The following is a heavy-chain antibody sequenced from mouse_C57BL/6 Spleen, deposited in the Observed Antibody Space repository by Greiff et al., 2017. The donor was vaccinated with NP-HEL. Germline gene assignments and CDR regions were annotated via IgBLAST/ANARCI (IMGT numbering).Heavy chain of an antibody. CDR2: ISSGSSTI. J-gene: IGHJ4*01. CDR1: GFTFSDYG. V-gene: IGHV5-17*01. Sequence: EVQGVESGGGLVKPGGSLKLSCAASGFTFSDYGMHWVRQAPEKGLEWVAYISSGSSTIYYADTVKGRFTISRDNAKNTLFLQMTSLRSEDTAMYYCATQADYYAMDYWGQGTSVTVSS. D-gene: IGHD3-2*02. CDR3: ATQADYYAMDY.